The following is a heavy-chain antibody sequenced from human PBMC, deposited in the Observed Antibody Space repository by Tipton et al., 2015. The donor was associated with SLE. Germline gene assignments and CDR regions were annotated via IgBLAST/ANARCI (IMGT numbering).Heavy chain of an antibody. J-gene: IGHJ3*02. CDR1: GYSISSGYY. CDR2: IYHSGST. CDR3: ASPLRFWSGFQTLDAFDI. D-gene: IGHD3-3*01. V-gene: IGHV4-38-2*02. Sequence: TLSLTCTVSGYSISSGYYWGWIRQPPGKGLEWIGSIYHSGSTYYNPSLKSRVTISVDKSKNQFSLKLSSVTAADTAVYYCASPLRFWSGFQTLDAFDIWGQGTMVTVSS.